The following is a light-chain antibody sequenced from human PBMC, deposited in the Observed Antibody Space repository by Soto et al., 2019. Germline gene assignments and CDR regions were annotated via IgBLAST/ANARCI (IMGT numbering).Light chain of an antibody. Sequence: EIVLTQSPGTLSLSPGERATLSCRVSQSVSSGSLAWYQQKPGQAPRLLIYGASSRATGIPDRFSGSGSGADFTLTVSRLEPEDFAVYYCQHFGFLGQWTKLEIK. J-gene: IGKJ2*01. CDR3: QHFGF. CDR1: QSVSSGS. CDR2: GAS. V-gene: IGKV3-20*01.